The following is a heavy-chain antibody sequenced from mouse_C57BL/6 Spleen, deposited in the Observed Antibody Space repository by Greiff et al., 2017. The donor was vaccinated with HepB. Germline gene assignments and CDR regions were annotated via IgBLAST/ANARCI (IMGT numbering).Heavy chain of an antibody. CDR2: INPSNGGT. J-gene: IGHJ3*01. V-gene: IGHV1-53*01. D-gene: IGHD1-1*01. CDR1: GYTFTSYW. Sequence: QVQLQQPGTELVKPGASVKLSCKASGYTFTSYWMHWVKQRPGQGLEWIGNINPSNGGTNYNEKFKSKATLTVDKSSSTAYMHLSSLTSEDSAVYYCARSGYYYGSMAPFAYWGQGTLVTVSA. CDR3: ARSGYYYGSMAPFAY.